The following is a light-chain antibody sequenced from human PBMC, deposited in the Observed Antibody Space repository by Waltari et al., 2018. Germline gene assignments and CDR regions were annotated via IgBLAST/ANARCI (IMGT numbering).Light chain of an antibody. Sequence: EIVLTQSPGTLSLSPGETATLSSRASQSVASSDLAWYQHKPGQPPTLLIYDSSIRATGVPDRFSGTGSGTDFTLTISRLEPEDFAVYYCQQYVSSPRTFGQGSKVEIK. CDR1: QSVASSD. J-gene: IGKJ2*01. CDR3: QQYVSSPRT. CDR2: DSS. V-gene: IGKV3-20*01.